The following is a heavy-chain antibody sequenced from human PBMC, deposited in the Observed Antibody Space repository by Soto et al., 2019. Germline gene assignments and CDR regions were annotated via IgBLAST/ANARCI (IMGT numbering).Heavy chain of an antibody. CDR3: ARDSGWAYSLDY. V-gene: IGHV4-59*01. D-gene: IGHD6-19*01. Sequence: SETLSLTCTVSGGSISRYYWTWIRQAPGKVLECIGYIHYSGSTTYNPSLKSRVTMSVDTSKNQFSLRLTSVTRADTAVYYCARDSGWAYSLDYWGQGALVTVS. CDR2: IHYSGST. J-gene: IGHJ4*02. CDR1: GGSISRYY.